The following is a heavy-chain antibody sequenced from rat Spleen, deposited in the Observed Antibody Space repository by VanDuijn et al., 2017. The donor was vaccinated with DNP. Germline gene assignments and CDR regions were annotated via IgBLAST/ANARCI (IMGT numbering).Heavy chain of an antibody. CDR3: ARALYDGYYYAMDA. CDR2: INMDSSTI. J-gene: IGHJ4*01. CDR1: GFKFNDFW. V-gene: IGHV4-2*01. D-gene: IGHD1-12*03. Sequence: EVKVIESGGGLVQPGRSLKLSCAASGFKFNDFWMGWVRQAPGKGLEWIGEINMDSSTINYSPSLKDKFTISRDNAQNTLYLQMSKLGSEDTAIYYCARALYDGYYYAMDAWGQGTSVTVSS.